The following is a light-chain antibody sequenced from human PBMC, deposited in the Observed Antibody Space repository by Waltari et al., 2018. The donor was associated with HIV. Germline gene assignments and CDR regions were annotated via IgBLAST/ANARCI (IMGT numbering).Light chain of an antibody. V-gene: IGLV2-23*02. Sequence: QSALTQPASVSGSPGQSSTISCTGTSSDVGSYNLVSWYQQHPGKAPKVMIYEVNKRPSGVSNRCSGSKSGNTASLTISGLQAEDEAEYYCCSHAGSSIYFVFGTGTKVTVL. CDR2: EVN. J-gene: IGLJ1*01. CDR1: SSDVGSYNL. CDR3: CSHAGSSIYFV.